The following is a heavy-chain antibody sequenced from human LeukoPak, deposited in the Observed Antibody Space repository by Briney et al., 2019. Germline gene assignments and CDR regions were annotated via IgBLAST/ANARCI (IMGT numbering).Heavy chain of an antibody. D-gene: IGHD3-10*01. Sequence: SETLSLTCAVSGYSLSSGYYWGWIRQPPGKGLEWIGSIYHSGSTYYNPSLKGRVTISVDTSKNQFSLKLSSVTAADTAVYYCARSVRGEDYWGQGTLVTVSS. CDR2: IYHSGST. CDR1: GYSLSSGYY. V-gene: IGHV4-38-2*01. CDR3: ARSVRGEDY. J-gene: IGHJ4*02.